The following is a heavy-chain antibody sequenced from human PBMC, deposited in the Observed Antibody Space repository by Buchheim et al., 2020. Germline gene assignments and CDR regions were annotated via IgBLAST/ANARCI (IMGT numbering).Heavy chain of an antibody. CDR2: IYRSGTT. J-gene: IGHJ4*02. Sequence: QVQLQESGPGLVKPSGTLSLSCAVSGDSIGSSHWWTWVRQPPGKGLEWIGEIYRSGTTNYSPFLKSRVTMSADESKNQFSLKLTSVTAADTAVYYCARGQYASGWGEIDYWGQGTL. V-gene: IGHV4-4*02. CDR3: ARGQYASGWGEIDY. D-gene: IGHD3-16*01. CDR1: GDSIGSSHW.